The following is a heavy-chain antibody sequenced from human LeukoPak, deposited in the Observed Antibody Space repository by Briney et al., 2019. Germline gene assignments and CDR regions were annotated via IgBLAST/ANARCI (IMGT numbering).Heavy chain of an antibody. D-gene: IGHD3-10*01. V-gene: IGHV1-2*02. J-gene: IGHJ4*02. CDR1: GYTFTSYY. CDR3: ARDHGYYGSGSYSY. Sequence: EASVKVSCKASGYTFTSYYMHWVRQAPGQGLEWMGWINPNSGGTNYAQKFQGRVTMTRDTSISTAYMELSRLRSDDTAVYYCARDHGYYGSGSYSYWGQGTLVTVSS. CDR2: INPNSGGT.